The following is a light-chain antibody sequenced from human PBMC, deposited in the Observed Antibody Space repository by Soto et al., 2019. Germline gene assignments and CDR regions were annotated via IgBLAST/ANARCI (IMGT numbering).Light chain of an antibody. CDR1: QGIRND. CDR3: QQYANWPPWT. V-gene: IGKV1-6*01. CDR2: AAS. Sequence: AIQMTQSPSSLSASVGDRVTITCRASQGIRNDLGWYQQKPGKAPKLLIYAASSLQSGVPSRFSGSATGTDFTLTISSLQPEDFATYYCQQYANWPPWTFGQGTKVEI. J-gene: IGKJ1*01.